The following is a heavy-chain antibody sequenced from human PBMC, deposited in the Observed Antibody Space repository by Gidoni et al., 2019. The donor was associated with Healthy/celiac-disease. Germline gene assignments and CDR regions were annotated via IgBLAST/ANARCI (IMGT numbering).Heavy chain of an antibody. CDR1: GFTFDDYT. Sequence: EVQLVASGGVVVQPGGSLRLSCAASGFTFDDYTLHWVRQAPGKGLEWVSLISWDGGSKYYADSGKGRFTISRDNSKNSLYLQMNSLRTEDTALYYCAKDNGVGGSSPTRGYYYGMDVWGQGTTVTVSS. D-gene: IGHD1-26*01. J-gene: IGHJ6*02. CDR2: ISWDGGSK. V-gene: IGHV3-43*01. CDR3: AKDNGVGGSSPTRGYYYGMDV.